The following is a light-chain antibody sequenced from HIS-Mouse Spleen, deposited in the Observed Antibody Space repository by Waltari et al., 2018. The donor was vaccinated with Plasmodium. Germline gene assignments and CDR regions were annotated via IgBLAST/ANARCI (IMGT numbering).Light chain of an antibody. CDR3: QQYNNWPAWT. J-gene: IGKJ1*01. CDR1: QSVSSN. CDR2: GAS. V-gene: IGKV3-15*01. Sequence: EIVMTQSPATLSVSPGERANLSCRASQSVSSNLAWYQQKPGQAPRLLIEGASTRATGIPARFSGSGSGTEFTLTISSLQSEDFAVYYCQQYNNWPAWTFGQGTKVESK.